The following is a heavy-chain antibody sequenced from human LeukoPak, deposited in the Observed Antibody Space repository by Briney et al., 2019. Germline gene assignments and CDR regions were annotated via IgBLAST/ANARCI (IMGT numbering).Heavy chain of an antibody. J-gene: IGHJ4*02. D-gene: IGHD2-15*01. Sequence: ASVKVSCKASGYTFTSYYMHWVRQAPGQGLEWMRILNPSGGSTSNAQKFQGRVTMTRDTSTSTVYMELSSLRSEDTAVYYCARDPCSGGSCYGFDCWGQGTLVTVSS. CDR1: GYTFTSYY. CDR2: LNPSGGST. CDR3: ARDPCSGGSCYGFDC. V-gene: IGHV1-46*01.